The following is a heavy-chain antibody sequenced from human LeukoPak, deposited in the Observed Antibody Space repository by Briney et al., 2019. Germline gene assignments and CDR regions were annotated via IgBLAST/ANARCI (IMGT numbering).Heavy chain of an antibody. J-gene: IGHJ5*02. D-gene: IGHD4-23*01. CDR3: ARDNSVEDTAWWFDP. CDR2: INPNHGDT. CDR1: GYTFTGYY. V-gene: IGHV1-2*02. Sequence: ASVKVSCKASGYTFTGYYMHWVRQAPGQGLEWMGWINPNHGDTNYAQKFQDRVSMTRDTSISTAYMHLSRLRSADTAVYYCARDNSVEDTAWWFDPWGQGTLVTVSS.